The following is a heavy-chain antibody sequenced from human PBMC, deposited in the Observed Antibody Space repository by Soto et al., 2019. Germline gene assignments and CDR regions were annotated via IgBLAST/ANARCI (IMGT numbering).Heavy chain of an antibody. Sequence: GGSLRLSCAASVFTFSSYRRSWFRQAPGKGLEWVSAISGSGGGTYYADSVKGRFTISRDNSKNTLYLQMNSLRAEDTAVYYCAKYYGDYGRYYYYYGMDVWGQGTTVTVSS. CDR1: VFTFSSYR. CDR3: AKYYGDYGRYYYYYGMDV. V-gene: IGHV3-23*01. D-gene: IGHD4-17*01. J-gene: IGHJ6*02. CDR2: ISGSGGGT.